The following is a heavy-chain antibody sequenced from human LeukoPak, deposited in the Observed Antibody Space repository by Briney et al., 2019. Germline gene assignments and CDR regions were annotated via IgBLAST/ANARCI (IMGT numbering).Heavy chain of an antibody. Sequence: SETLSLTCTVSGGSISSSSYYWGWIRQPPGKGLEWIGSIYYSGSTYYNPSLKSRVTISVDTSKNQFSLKLSSVTAADTAVYYCARGDDSSGYWDYWGQETLVTVSS. CDR1: GGSISSSSYY. CDR3: ARGDDSSGYWDY. D-gene: IGHD3-22*01. J-gene: IGHJ4*02. CDR2: IYYSGST. V-gene: IGHV4-39*07.